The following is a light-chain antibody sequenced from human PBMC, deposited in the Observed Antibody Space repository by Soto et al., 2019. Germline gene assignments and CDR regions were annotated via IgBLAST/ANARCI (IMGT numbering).Light chain of an antibody. CDR3: TSYAGSDIYV. Sequence: QSVLTQPPSASVSPGQSVTISCTGTSSDVGGYNYVSWYQQYPGKAPKLMIYEVSKRPSGVPDRFSGSKSGNTASLTVSGLQAEDEADYYCTSYAGSDIYVFATGTKVNVL. CDR1: SSDVGGYNY. V-gene: IGLV2-8*01. J-gene: IGLJ1*01. CDR2: EVS.